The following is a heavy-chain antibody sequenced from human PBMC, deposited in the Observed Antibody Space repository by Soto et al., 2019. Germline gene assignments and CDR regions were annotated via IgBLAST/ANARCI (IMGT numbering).Heavy chain of an antibody. Sequence: QVQLVQSGVEVKKPGASVKVSCQASGYSFITYGIGWVRQAPGQGLEWMGWITVNSGNTNYPQKFQGRAPXTXAXXTSTAYMELRSLTSDDTAVYYCARGLGGGWYHFDHWGQGTLVTVSS. J-gene: IGHJ4*02. CDR2: ITVNSGNT. CDR3: ARGLGGGWYHFDH. V-gene: IGHV1-18*01. CDR1: GYSFITYG. D-gene: IGHD6-19*01.